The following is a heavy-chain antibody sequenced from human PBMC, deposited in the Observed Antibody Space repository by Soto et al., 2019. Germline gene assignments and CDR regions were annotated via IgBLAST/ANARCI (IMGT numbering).Heavy chain of an antibody. Sequence: QVQLVESGGGVVQPGRSLRLSCAASGFTFSSYGMHWVRQAPGKGLEWVAVIWYDGSNKYYADSVKGRFTISRDNSKNTLYLQMNSRRAEDTAVYYCARDAQEFYALGCGGSCYFPFVPWGQGTLVTVSS. D-gene: IGHD2-15*01. CDR3: ARDAQEFYALGCGGSCYFPFVP. CDR1: GFTFSSYG. CDR2: IWYDGSNK. V-gene: IGHV3-33*01. J-gene: IGHJ5*02.